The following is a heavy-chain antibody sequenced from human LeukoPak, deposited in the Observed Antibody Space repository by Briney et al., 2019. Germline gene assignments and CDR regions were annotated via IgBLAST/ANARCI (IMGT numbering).Heavy chain of an antibody. Sequence: GGSLRLSCAVSGFTFSSYAMHWVRQAPGKGLEYVSAISCNGGSTYYPNSVKGRFTISRDNFKNTLYLQMGSLRAEDMAVYYCARSGTIFGVGEVDYYYYMDVWGKGTTVTVSS. CDR3: ARSGTIFGVGEVDYYYYMDV. J-gene: IGHJ6*03. V-gene: IGHV3-64*01. D-gene: IGHD3-3*01. CDR1: GFTFSSYA. CDR2: ISCNGGST.